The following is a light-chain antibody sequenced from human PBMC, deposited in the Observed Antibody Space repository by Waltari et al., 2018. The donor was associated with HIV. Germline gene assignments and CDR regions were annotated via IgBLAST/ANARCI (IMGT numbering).Light chain of an antibody. J-gene: IGLJ2*01. CDR2: SNT. V-gene: IGLV1-44*01. CDR1: NSNIGRYA. CDR3: AAWDDSLSGSVV. Sequence: QSVLTQPPSASGAPGQRVSISCSGGNSNIGRYAVSWYQQLPGTAPKLLIYSNTQRPSGFPDRFLGSKSGTSASRAIGGLQSEDEADYYCAAWDDSLSGSVVFGGGTKLTVL.